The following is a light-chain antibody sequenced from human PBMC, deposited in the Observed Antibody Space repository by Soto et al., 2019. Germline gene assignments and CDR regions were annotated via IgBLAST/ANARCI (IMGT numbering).Light chain of an antibody. CDR3: LQQNNYPRT. CDR1: QGIRND. J-gene: IGKJ2*01. Sequence: DIQMTQSAAALSASVGDRVTITCRASQGIRNDLSWYQQKPGEAPKRLVYVASSLDGGVPARFSGSGSGTEFTLTISSLQPEDFATYYCLQQNNYPRTFGHGTKV. V-gene: IGKV1-17*01. CDR2: VAS.